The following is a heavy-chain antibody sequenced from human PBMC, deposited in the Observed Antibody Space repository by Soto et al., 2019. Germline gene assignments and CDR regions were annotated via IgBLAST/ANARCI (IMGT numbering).Heavy chain of an antibody. CDR1: GGSISSGDYY. J-gene: IGHJ5*02. V-gene: IGHV4-30-4*01. CDR3: ARDLVGLLGQELVRWFDP. D-gene: IGHD6-13*01. Sequence: SETLSLTCTVSGGSISSGDYYWSWIRQPPGKGLEWIGYIYYSGSTYYNPSLKSRVIISVDTSKNQFSLKLSSVTAADTAVYYCARDLVGLLGQELVRWFDPWGQGTLVTVSS. CDR2: IYYSGST.